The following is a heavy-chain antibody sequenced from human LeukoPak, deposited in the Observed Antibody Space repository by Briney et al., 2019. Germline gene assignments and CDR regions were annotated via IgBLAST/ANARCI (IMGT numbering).Heavy chain of an antibody. V-gene: IGHV3-30*02. J-gene: IGHJ4*02. D-gene: IGHD5-24*01. CDR3: AKEVGLELGTISEFFYFDY. Sequence: GGSLRLSCATSGFTFSSYGMHWVRQAPGKGLEWVAFIRYDGSNKYYIDSVKGRFTISRDNSKNTVYLQLNSLRVDDTAVYYCAKEVGLELGTISEFFYFDYWGQGTLVTVSS. CDR1: GFTFSSYG. CDR2: IRYDGSNK.